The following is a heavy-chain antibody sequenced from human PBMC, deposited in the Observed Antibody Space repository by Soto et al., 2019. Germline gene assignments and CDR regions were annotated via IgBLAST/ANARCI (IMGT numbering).Heavy chain of an antibody. CDR1: GGTFSSYA. J-gene: IGHJ6*02. V-gene: IGHV1-69*05. CDR2: IIPIFGTA. Sequence: ASVKVSCKASGGTFSSYAISWVRQAPGQGLEWMGGIIPIFGTANYAQKVQGRVTMTIDTSTSTAYMELRSLTSDDTAIYYCAKNGQLPYYYGMDVWGQGTTVTVSS. D-gene: IGHD1-1*01. CDR3: AKNGQLPYYYGMDV.